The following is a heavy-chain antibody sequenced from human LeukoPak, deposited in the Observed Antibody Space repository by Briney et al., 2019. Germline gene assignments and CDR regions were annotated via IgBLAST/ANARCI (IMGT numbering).Heavy chain of an antibody. CDR2: IKQDGSEK. J-gene: IGHJ4*02. Sequence: PGGSLRLSCAASGFTFSSYWMSWVRQAPGKGLEWVANIKQDGSEKYYVDSVKGRFTISRDNAKNSLYLQMNSLRAEDTAVYYCARDYSSSWSYFDYWGQGTLVTVSS. D-gene: IGHD6-13*01. CDR1: GFTFSSYW. V-gene: IGHV3-7*01. CDR3: ARDYSSSWSYFDY.